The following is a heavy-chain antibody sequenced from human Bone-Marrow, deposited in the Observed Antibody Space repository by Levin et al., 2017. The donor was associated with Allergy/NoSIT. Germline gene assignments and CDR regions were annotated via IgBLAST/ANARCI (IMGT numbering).Heavy chain of an antibody. V-gene: IGHV4-34*01. D-gene: IGHD5-12*01. CDR3: ARGPQSYMYGSERENFSYHYMDV. Sequence: SQTLSLTCGVYLESFNDSIWTWIRQPPGKGLEWIVEISHTGDTDYNPSLKSRVTISLDTSKDHFSLRLMSVTAADTAVYYCARGPQSYMYGSERENFSYHYMDVCGKGTTVTVSS. CDR2: ISHTGDT. J-gene: IGHJ6*03. CDR1: LESFNDSI.